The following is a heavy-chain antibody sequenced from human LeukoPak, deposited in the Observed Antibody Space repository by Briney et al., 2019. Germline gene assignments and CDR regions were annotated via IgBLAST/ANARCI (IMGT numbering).Heavy chain of an antibody. CDR2: IYYSGST. V-gene: IGHV4-39*01. J-gene: IGHJ4*02. D-gene: IGHD5-18*01. CDR1: GGSISSGSYY. Sequence: PSETLSLTCTVSGGSISSGSYYWGWIRQPPGKGLEWIGSIYYSGSTYYNPSLKSRVTISVDTSKNQFSLKLSSVTAADTAVYYCARHVINTWGLQLWLQVPMNYFDYWGQGTLVTVSS. CDR3: ARHVINTWGLQLWLQVPMNYFDY.